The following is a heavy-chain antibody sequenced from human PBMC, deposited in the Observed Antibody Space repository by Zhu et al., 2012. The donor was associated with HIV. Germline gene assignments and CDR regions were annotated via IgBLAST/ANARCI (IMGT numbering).Heavy chain of an antibody. D-gene: IGHD4-17*01. Sequence: QVQLQESGPGLVKPSETLSLTCAVSGYSISSGYYWGWIRQPPGKGLEWIGSIYHSGSTYYNPPLKSRVTISVDTSKNQFSLKLSSVTAADTAVYYCARVWGRDYGLRVCAFDIWGQGTMVTVSS. CDR1: GYSISSGYY. CDR2: IYHSGST. J-gene: IGHJ3*02. CDR3: ARVWGRDYGLRVCAFDI. V-gene: IGHV4-38-2*01.